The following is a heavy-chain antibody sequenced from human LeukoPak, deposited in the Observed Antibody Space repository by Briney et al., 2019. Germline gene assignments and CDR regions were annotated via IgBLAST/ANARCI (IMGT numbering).Heavy chain of an antibody. Sequence: ASVKVSCKASGYTFNSYDINWVRQATGQGLEWMGWISAYNDNTSYAQMFQDRVTMSTDTSTSTAYMELRSLRFDDTAVYYCARLGYCSSNSCYGVDYWGQGTLVTVSS. D-gene: IGHD2-2*01. V-gene: IGHV1-18*01. CDR1: GYTFNSYD. CDR2: ISAYNDNT. CDR3: ARLGYCSSNSCYGVDY. J-gene: IGHJ4*02.